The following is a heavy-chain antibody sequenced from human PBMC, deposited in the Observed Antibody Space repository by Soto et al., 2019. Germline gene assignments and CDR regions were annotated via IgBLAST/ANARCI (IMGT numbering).Heavy chain of an antibody. CDR1: GYSFTSYW. V-gene: IGHV5-51*01. CDR3: ARIYETYYYYMDV. CDR2: IYPGDSDT. D-gene: IGHD3-16*01. Sequence: PGESLKISCKGSGYSFTSYWIGWVRQMPGKGLEWMGIIYPGDSDTRYSPSFQGQVTISADKSISTAYLQWSSLKASDTAMYYCARIYETYYYYMDVWGKGTTVTGSS. J-gene: IGHJ6*03.